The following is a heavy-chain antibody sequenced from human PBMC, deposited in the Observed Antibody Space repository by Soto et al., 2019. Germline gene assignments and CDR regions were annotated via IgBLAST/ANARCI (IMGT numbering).Heavy chain of an antibody. D-gene: IGHD2-2*01. J-gene: IGHJ6*02. CDR1: GFIVSSYQ. CDR2: IYDLGST. V-gene: IGHV3-53*01. Sequence: GGSLRLSCAASGFIVSSYQVMWVRQAPGKGLEWVSVIYDLGSTLYTYYADSVKGRFTISRDNSKNTLYLQMNSLRAEDTALYYCARDRGIVVLSAAPYYSGMDVWGQGTTVTVSS. CDR3: ARDRGIVVLSAAPYYSGMDV.